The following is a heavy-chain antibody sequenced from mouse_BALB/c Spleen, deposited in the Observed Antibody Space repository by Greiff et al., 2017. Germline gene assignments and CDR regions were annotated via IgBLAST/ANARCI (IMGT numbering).Heavy chain of an antibody. V-gene: IGHV1S81*02. CDR1: GYTFTSYY. CDR3: TRRAGRGYFDY. Sequence: QVQLKQPGAELVKPGASVKLSCKASGYTFTSYYMYWVKQRPGQGLEWIGGINPSNGGTNFNEKFKSKATLTVDKSSSTAYMQLSSLTSEDSAVYYCTRRAGRGYFDYWGQGTTLTVSS. J-gene: IGHJ2*01. D-gene: IGHD3-3*01. CDR2: INPSNGGT.